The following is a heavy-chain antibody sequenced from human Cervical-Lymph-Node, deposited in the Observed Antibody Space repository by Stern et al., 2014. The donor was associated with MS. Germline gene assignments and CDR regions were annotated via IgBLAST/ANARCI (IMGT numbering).Heavy chain of an antibody. CDR3: ARLGSGYDSSYLDF. CDR2: IIPIFGPA. V-gene: IGHV1-69*01. CDR1: GGTFSTER. Sequence: VQLVESGSVAKKPGSSVKVSCKVSGGTFSTERISWVRQAPGPGLEWMGAIIPIFGPADYARQFQDRVMIIADESTSEVHMELSSLRSEDTGVYYCARLGSGYDSSYLDFWGQGSLVTVSS. D-gene: IGHD5-12*01. J-gene: IGHJ4*02.